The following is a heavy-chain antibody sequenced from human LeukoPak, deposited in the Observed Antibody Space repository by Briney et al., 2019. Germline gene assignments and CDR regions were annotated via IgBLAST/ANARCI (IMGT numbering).Heavy chain of an antibody. D-gene: IGHD3-10*01. J-gene: IGHJ4*02. Sequence: PSETLSLTCTVSGDSVGNGNYYWSWLRQPPGKALGWIGYIYYTGKTYYNPSLEGRVTILVDTSRNHFSVKLSSVTAADTAVYYCARSQNYYGSGDYWSQGTLVTVSS. CDR3: ARSQNYYGSGDY. V-gene: IGHV4-61*03. CDR2: IYYTGKT. CDR1: GDSVGNGNYY.